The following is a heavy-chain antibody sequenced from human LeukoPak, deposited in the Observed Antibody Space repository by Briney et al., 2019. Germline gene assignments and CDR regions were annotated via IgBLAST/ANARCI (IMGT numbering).Heavy chain of an antibody. CDR3: ATIRGWPFFDY. D-gene: IGHD6-19*01. Sequence: ASVKVSCKASGYTFTSFGISWVRQAPGQGLEWMGGFDPEDGETIYAQKFQGRVTMTEDTSTDTAYMELSSLRSEDTAVYYCATIRGWPFFDYWGQGTLVTVSS. CDR1: GYTFTSFG. J-gene: IGHJ4*02. V-gene: IGHV1-24*01. CDR2: FDPEDGET.